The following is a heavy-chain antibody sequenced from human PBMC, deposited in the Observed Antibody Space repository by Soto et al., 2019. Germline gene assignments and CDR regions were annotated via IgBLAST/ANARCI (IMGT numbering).Heavy chain of an antibody. CDR2: ISAYNGNT. CDR1: GYTFTSYG. J-gene: IGHJ5*02. Sequence: QVQLVQSGAEVKKPGASVKVSCKASGYTFTSYGISWVRQAPGQGLEWMGWISAYNGNTNYAQKLQGRVTMTTDTSTSTAYMELRSLRSDDPAVYYGAREQSASSSGWDDVPLPTHLWGWFDPWGQGTLVTVSS. CDR3: AREQSASSSGWDDVPLPTHLWGWFDP. D-gene: IGHD6-19*01. V-gene: IGHV1-18*01.